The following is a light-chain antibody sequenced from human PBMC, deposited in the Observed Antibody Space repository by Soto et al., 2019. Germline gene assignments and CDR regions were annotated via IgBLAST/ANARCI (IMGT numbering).Light chain of an antibody. J-gene: IGKJ3*01. CDR3: RQRSSWPLFT. CDR2: DLS. V-gene: IGKV3-11*01. Sequence: SVLSQSPANLSLSPGESSTFSCRAMLDVTGFLGCSQQKPAQPPRLLIYDLSNCATGIPARFSGSGSGTDFTLNISRQEPEDFAVYYCRQRSSWPLFTFGGATKVDI. CDR1: LDVTGF.